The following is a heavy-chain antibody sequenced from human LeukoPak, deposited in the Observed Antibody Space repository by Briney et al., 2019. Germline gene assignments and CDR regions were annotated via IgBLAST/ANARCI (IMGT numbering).Heavy chain of an antibody. Sequence: PSEALSLTCTVSGGSISSYYWSWIRQPPGKGLEWIGYIYYSGSTNYNPSLKSRVTISVDTSKNQSSLKLSSVTAADTAVYYCARGDYYDSSGYYFNAFDIWGQGTMVTVSS. CDR3: ARGDYYDSSGYYFNAFDI. J-gene: IGHJ3*02. CDR1: GGSISSYY. V-gene: IGHV4-59*01. D-gene: IGHD3-22*01. CDR2: IYYSGST.